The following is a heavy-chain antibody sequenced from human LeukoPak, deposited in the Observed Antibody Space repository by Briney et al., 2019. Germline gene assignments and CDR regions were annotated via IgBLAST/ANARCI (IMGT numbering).Heavy chain of an antibody. Sequence: GGSLRLSCAASGFTVSSNYMSWVRQAPGKGLEWVSVIYSGGSTYYADSVKGRFTISRDNSKNTLCLQMNSLRAEDTAVYYCASTEAYDYVWGSYRFSYWGQGTLVTVSS. D-gene: IGHD3-16*02. CDR3: ASTEAYDYVWGSYRFSY. V-gene: IGHV3-53*01. CDR2: IYSGGST. CDR1: GFTVSSNY. J-gene: IGHJ4*02.